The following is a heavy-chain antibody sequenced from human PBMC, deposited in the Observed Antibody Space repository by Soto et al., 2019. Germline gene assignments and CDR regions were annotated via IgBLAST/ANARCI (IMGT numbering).Heavy chain of an antibody. Sequence: SGPTLVNPTQTLTLTCTFSGFSLTTSGVGVGWLRQPPGKALEWLALIYWDDDKRYRPSLKSRLTITKDTSKNQVVITLTDIDPADTGTYYCAYTSLSDCIVRRPFDPWGQGTLVTVSS. CDR3: AYTSLSDCIVRRPFDP. CDR2: IYWDDDK. V-gene: IGHV2-5*02. D-gene: IGHD2-21*02. J-gene: IGHJ5*02. CDR1: GFSLTTSGVG.